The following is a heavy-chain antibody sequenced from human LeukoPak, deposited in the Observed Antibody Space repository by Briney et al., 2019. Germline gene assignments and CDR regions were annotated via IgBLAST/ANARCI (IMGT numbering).Heavy chain of an antibody. Sequence: PGGTLRLSCAASGFTFSSYGMSWVRQAPGKRLEWVSAISGSGGSTYYADSVKGRFTISRDNSKNTLYLQMNSLRAEDTAVYYCAKDLYYSNYVLYSDYWGQGTLVTVSS. D-gene: IGHD4-11*01. CDR2: ISGSGGST. J-gene: IGHJ4*02. CDR1: GFTFSSYG. V-gene: IGHV3-23*01. CDR3: AKDLYYSNYVLYSDY.